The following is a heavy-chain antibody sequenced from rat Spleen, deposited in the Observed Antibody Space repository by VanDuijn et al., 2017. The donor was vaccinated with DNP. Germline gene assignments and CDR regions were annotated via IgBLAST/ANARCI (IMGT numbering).Heavy chain of an antibody. V-gene: IGHV5S13*01. CDR1: GFTFSNYG. CDR3: ATQTYYDGYYRGFAY. J-gene: IGHJ3*01. CDR2: ISTGGGNT. D-gene: IGHD1-12*03. Sequence: EVQLVESGGGLVQPGRSLKLSCAASGFTFSNYGMAWVRQAPTKGLEWVASISTGGGNTYYRDSVKGRFTISRDNAKNTQYLQMDSLRSEDTATYDCATQTYYDGYYRGFAYWGQGTLVTVSS.